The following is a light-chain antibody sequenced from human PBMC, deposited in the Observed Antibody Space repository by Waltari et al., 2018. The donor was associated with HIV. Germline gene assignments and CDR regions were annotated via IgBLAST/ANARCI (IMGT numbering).Light chain of an antibody. CDR3: QQYNNWPYT. V-gene: IGKV3-15*01. J-gene: IGKJ2*01. CDR2: GAS. CDR1: QTVDSD. Sequence: ERVMTQSPTTLSVSPGERVTLSCRASQTVDSDLAWYQQRPGQPPRLLISGASTRATGIPARFSGSGSGTEFTLTINSLQSEDFAVYYCQQYNNWPYTFGQGTRLDIK.